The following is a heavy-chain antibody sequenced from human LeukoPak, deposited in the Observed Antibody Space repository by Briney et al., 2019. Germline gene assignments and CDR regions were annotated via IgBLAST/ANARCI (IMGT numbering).Heavy chain of an antibody. CDR2: IYYSGST. CDR1: GGSISSSSYY. V-gene: IGHV4-39*07. J-gene: IGHJ6*03. CDR3: ARGREGCSSTSCYPPRLSYYYYYMDV. D-gene: IGHD2-2*01. Sequence: SETLSLTCTVSGGSISSSSYYWGWIRQPPGKGLEWIGSIYYSGSTYYNPSLKSRVTISVDTSKNQFSLKLSSVTAADTAVYYCARGREGCSSTSCYPPRLSYYYYYMDVWGKGTTVTVSS.